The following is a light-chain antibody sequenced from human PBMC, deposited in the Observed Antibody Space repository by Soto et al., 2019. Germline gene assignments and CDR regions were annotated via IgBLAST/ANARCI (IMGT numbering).Light chain of an antibody. CDR1: QGVSTY. CDR2: AAS. J-gene: IGKJ4*01. V-gene: IGKV1-9*01. CDR3: QQLNSYPLT. Sequence: DIKFTQSPSSLSASVGDRVTITCRASQGVSTYLAWYQQKPGRAPKLLIYAASTLQSGVPSRFSGSGSGTDFTLTISSLQPEDFATYYCQQLNSYPLTFGGGTKVDIK.